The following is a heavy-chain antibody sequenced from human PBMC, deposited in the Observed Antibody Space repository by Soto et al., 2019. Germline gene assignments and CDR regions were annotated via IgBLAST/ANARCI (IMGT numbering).Heavy chain of an antibody. Sequence: SETLSLTCTVPDGSISNFYWSWIRQSPGKGLEWIGYIDYRGSTTYNPSLKSRITMSIDTSKNHFSLRLNAVTAADTAVYYCASDNWRFSVWGQGTTVTVSS. V-gene: IGHV4-59*01. CDR1: DGSISNFY. J-gene: IGHJ6*02. CDR2: IDYRGST. D-gene: IGHD1-20*01. CDR3: ASDNWRFSV.